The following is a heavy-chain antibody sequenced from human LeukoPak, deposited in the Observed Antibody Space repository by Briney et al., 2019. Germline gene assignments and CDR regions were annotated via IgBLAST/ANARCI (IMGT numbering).Heavy chain of an antibody. D-gene: IGHD1-26*01. CDR1: GFTFSSYA. J-gene: IGHJ4*02. CDR2: ISGSGCST. V-gene: IGHV3-23*01. Sequence: GGSLRLSCAASGFTFSSYAMCWVRQAPGKGLEWVSAISGSGCSTYYADSVKGRFTISRDNSKNTLYLQMNSLRAEDTAVYYCAKDLGLYYFDYWGQGTLVTVSS. CDR3: AKDLGLYYFDY.